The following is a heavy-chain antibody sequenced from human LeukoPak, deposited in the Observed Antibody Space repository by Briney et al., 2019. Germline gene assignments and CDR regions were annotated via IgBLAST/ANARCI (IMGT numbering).Heavy chain of an antibody. Sequence: ASVKVSCKASGYTFTSYYMHWVRQAPGQGLEWMGWINPNSGGTNYAQKFQGRVTMTRDTSISTAYMELSRLRSDDTAVFYCARANYDFWSGYSPQIYYMDVWGKGTTVTVSS. V-gene: IGHV1-2*02. D-gene: IGHD3-3*01. CDR3: ARANYDFWSGYSPQIYYMDV. CDR2: INPNSGGT. CDR1: GYTFTSYY. J-gene: IGHJ6*03.